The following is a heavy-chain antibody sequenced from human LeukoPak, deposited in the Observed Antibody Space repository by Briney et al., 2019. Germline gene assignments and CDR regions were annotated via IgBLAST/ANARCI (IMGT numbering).Heavy chain of an antibody. CDR1: GGSISGYY. D-gene: IGHD6-6*01. V-gene: IGHV4-59*08. Sequence: SETLSLTCTVSGGSISGYYWSWIRQPPGKGLEWIGYVYYSGSTNYNPSLKSRLTISIDTSENQFSLKLSSVTAADTAVYYCAREYSSSSGRRAFDIWGQGTMVTVSS. CDR3: AREYSSSSGRRAFDI. J-gene: IGHJ3*02. CDR2: VYYSGST.